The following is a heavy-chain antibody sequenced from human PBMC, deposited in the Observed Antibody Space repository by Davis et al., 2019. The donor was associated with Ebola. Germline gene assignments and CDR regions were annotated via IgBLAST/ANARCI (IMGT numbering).Heavy chain of an antibody. D-gene: IGHD3-3*01. CDR2: IYPADSDI. Sequence: GGSLRLSCKVSGYSFTSYWIAWVRQLPGKGLEWMGIIYPADSDIRYSPSFRGQVTISADKSITTAYLRWSSLEASDTAMYYCARESEIFGVVRDWGQGTLVTVSS. J-gene: IGHJ4*02. V-gene: IGHV5-51*01. CDR1: GYSFTSYW. CDR3: ARESEIFGVVRD.